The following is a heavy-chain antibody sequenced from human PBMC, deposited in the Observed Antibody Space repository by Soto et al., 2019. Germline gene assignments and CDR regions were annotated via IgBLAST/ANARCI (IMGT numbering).Heavy chain of an antibody. CDR3: VKRGRNWGAFDF. J-gene: IGHJ3*01. V-gene: IGHV3-23*01. CDR1: GFILNNYA. Sequence: VQLLESGGDLVQPGGSLRLSCVASGFILNNYAMSWVRQAPGKVLEWVSTIGGTDGDSDGVPWYEDSVKGRFTISRDSSANTLFLDMDNLRAEDSDIYYCVKRGRNWGAFDFWGQGTTVVVSS. D-gene: IGHD7-27*01. CDR2: IGGTDGDSDGVP.